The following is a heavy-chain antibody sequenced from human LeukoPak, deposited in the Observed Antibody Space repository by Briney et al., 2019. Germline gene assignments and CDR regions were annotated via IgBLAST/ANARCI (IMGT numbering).Heavy chain of an antibody. CDR3: AKGVPRSEGGAWIDAFDI. CDR2: ISGSGGST. V-gene: IGHV3-23*01. CDR1: GFTFSSYA. J-gene: IGHJ3*02. D-gene: IGHD2-21*01. Sequence: GGSLRLSCAASGFTFSSYAMHWVRQAPGKGLEWVSAISGSGGSTYYADSAKGRFTISRDYSKNTLSLQMNSLRAEDTAVYYCAKGVPRSEGGAWIDAFDIWGQGTMVTVSS.